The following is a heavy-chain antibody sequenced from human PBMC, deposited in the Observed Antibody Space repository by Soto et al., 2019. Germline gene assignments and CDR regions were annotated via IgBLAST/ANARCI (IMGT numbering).Heavy chain of an antibody. CDR3: ARGPGYESSGYVLGFDY. CDR2: IYYSGST. D-gene: IGHD3-22*01. V-gene: IGHV4-30-4*01. CDR1: GGSISSGDYY. J-gene: IGHJ4*02. Sequence: SETLSLTCTVSGGSISSGDYYWSWIRQPPGKGLEWLGYIYYSGSTYYNPSLKSRVTISVDTSKNQFSLKMSSGTAADTAVYYCARGPGYESSGYVLGFDYWGQGTLVTVSS.